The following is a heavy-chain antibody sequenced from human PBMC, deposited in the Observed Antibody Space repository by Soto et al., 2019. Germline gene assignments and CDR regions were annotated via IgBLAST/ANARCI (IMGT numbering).Heavy chain of an antibody. Sequence: GGSLRLSCAASGFTFRSYSMNWVRQARGKGLEWVSSISSSSSYIYYADSVKGRFTISRDNAKNSLYLQMNSLRAEDTAVYYCARVRPNKKFDAFDIWGQGTMVTVSS. CDR1: GFTFRSYS. CDR2: ISSSSSYI. J-gene: IGHJ3*02. V-gene: IGHV3-21*01. CDR3: ARVRPNKKFDAFDI.